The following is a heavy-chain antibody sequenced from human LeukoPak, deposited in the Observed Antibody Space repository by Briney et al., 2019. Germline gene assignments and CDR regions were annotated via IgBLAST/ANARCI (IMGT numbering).Heavy chain of an antibody. CDR3: ARTSIAARRSQVSPWDY. CDR1: GYTFTGYY. J-gene: IGHJ4*02. D-gene: IGHD6-6*01. CDR2: INPNSGGT. V-gene: IGHV1-2*02. Sequence: AASVKVSCKASGYTFTGYYMHWVRQAPGQGLEWMGWINPNSGGTNYAQKFQGRVTMTRDTSISTAYMELSRLRSDDTAVYYCARTSIAARRSQVSPWDYWGQGTLVTVSS.